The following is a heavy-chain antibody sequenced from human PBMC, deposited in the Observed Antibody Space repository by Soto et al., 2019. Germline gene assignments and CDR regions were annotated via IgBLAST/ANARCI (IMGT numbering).Heavy chain of an antibody. V-gene: IGHV1-69*01. CDR3: WVADQEPNSAYCYVMDV. J-gene: IGHJ6*02. D-gene: IGHD7-27*01. CDR1: GGTFSTYS. Sequence: QVQLVQSGAEVKKPAASVTLSCKASGGTFSTYSISWVRQAPGQGLEWMGGSPPIFGTSKYAQNFQGRVTITAGESTNTEYLVLRTPGSAAAAAYYCWVADQEPNSAYCYVMDVWGQGTPVTVSS. CDR2: SPPIFGTS.